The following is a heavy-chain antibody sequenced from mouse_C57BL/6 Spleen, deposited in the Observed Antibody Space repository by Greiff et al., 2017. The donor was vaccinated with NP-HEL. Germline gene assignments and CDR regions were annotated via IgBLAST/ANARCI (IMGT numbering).Heavy chain of an antibody. CDR3: ARMDDYDGGYYFDY. CDR2: INPNYGTT. Sequence: VQLKESGPELVKPGASVKISCKASGYSFTDYNMNWVKQSNGKSLEWIGVINPNYGTTSYNQKFKGKATLTVDQSSSTAYMQLNSLTSEDSAVYYCARMDDYDGGYYFDYWGQGTTLTVSS. D-gene: IGHD2-4*01. V-gene: IGHV1-39*01. CDR1: GYSFTDYN. J-gene: IGHJ2*01.